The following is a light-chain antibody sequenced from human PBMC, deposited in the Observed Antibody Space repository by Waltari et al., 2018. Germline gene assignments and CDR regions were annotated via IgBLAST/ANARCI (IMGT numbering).Light chain of an antibody. V-gene: IGKV3-20*01. CDR1: QSVSKY. CDR2: HAS. CDR3: QHYVSLPAT. J-gene: IGKJ1*01. Sequence: DIVLTQSPGTLSLSPGDRATLSCRASQSVSKYLAWDQQKPGQAPRLLIYHASTRAAAIPDRFSGSGYGTDFSLTISRLEAEDFAVYYCQHYVSLPATFGQGTKVEIK.